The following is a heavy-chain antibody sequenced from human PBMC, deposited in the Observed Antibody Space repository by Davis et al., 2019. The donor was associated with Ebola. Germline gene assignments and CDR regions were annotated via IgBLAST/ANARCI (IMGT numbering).Heavy chain of an antibody. CDR1: GFNFDTSW. CDR3: ATDNWGPAL. D-gene: IGHD7-27*01. J-gene: IGHJ4*02. CDR2: MKEDGSKI. V-gene: IGHV3-7*01. Sequence: PGGSLRLSCEVSGFNFDTSWMTWVRQAPGKGLEWVANMKEDGSKINYVDSVKGRFTISRDNAKSLYLDMSSVRVDDTAVYYCATDNWGPALWGQGTLVTVSS.